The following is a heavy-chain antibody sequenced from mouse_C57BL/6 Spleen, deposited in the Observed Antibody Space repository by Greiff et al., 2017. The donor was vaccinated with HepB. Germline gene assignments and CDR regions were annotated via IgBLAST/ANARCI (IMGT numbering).Heavy chain of an antibody. Sequence: VQLQQSGAELAKSGASVKLSCKASGYTFTSYWMHWVKQRPGQGLEWIGYINPSSGYTKYNQKFKDKATLTADKSSSTAYLQLGSLTYEESAVYYCARFLSDYVDYLVQGTTLTVTS. J-gene: IGHJ2*01. V-gene: IGHV1-7*01. CDR1: GYTFTSYW. CDR2: INPSSGYT. CDR3: ARFLSDYVDY.